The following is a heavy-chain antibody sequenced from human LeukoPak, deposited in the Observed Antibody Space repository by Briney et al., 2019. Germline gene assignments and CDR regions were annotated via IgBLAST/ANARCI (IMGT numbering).Heavy chain of an antibody. V-gene: IGHV4-39*01. J-gene: IGHJ4*02. D-gene: IGHD3-3*01. Sequence: SETLSLTCTVSGGSISSSTYYWGWIRQPPGKGLEWIGNIYYGGSTFYNPSLKSRVTISLDTSKNQFSLKLSSVTAADTAVYYCARVGGHITIFGVVTKNYFDYWGQGTLVTVSS. CDR2: IYYGGST. CDR3: ARVGGHITIFGVVTKNYFDY. CDR1: GGSISSSTYY.